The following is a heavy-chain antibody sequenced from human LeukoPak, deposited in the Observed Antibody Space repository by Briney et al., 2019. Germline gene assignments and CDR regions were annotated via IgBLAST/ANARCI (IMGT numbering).Heavy chain of an antibody. CDR1: GYNFINHW. D-gene: IGHD2-15*01. CDR2: IYPGDSET. J-gene: IGHJ6*02. V-gene: IGHV5-51*01. CDR3: ARYCSGSGCFHYGMDV. Sequence: GESLKISCKGSGYNFINHWIGWVRQMPGKGLEWMGIIYPGDSETRYNPSFQGQVTISDDKSISTAYLQWSSLKASDTAMYYCARYCSGSGCFHYGMDVWGQGTTVTVSS.